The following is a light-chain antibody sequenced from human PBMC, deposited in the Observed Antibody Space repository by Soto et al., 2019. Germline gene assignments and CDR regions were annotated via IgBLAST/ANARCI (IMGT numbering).Light chain of an antibody. CDR2: ENN. Sequence: QSVLTQPPSVSAAPGQKVTISCSGSSSNIGNNYVSWYQQLPGTAPKLLIYENNKRPSGIPDRFSGSKSGTSATLGITGLQTGDEADYYCGTWYSSLSAGQVVFGGGTKLTVL. V-gene: IGLV1-51*02. J-gene: IGLJ2*01. CDR1: SSNIGNNY. CDR3: GTWYSSLSAGQVV.